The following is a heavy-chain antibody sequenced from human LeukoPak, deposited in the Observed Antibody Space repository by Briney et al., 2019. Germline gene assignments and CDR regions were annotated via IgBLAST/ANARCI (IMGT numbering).Heavy chain of an antibody. J-gene: IGHJ4*02. D-gene: IGHD1-26*01. Sequence: GGCLRLSCAASGFTFANYVADWGRQAPGKGLGWVAVISPGEGLKFYGYSVKGRFTITRNNSKNTTYLQMNHLREEDTAVYYCTRDPILGAPDYFDYWGQGTLVTVSS. CDR1: GFTFANYV. V-gene: IGHV3-30*04. CDR2: ISPGEGLK. CDR3: TRDPILGAPDYFDY.